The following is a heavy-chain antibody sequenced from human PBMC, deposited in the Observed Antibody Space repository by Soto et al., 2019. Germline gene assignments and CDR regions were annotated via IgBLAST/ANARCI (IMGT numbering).Heavy chain of an antibody. J-gene: IGHJ4*02. V-gene: IGHV3-74*01. CDR3: ARGANFDN. CDR1: GFTFSSNW. CDR2: IKSDGSST. D-gene: IGHD1-26*01. Sequence: EVQLVESGGGVVQPGGSLRLSCAASGFTFSSNWMHWVRQVPGKGLVWVSRIKSDGSSTSYADSVKGRFTISRDNAENTLHLQMNSLRAEDTAVYYCARGANFDNWGQGTLVTVSS.